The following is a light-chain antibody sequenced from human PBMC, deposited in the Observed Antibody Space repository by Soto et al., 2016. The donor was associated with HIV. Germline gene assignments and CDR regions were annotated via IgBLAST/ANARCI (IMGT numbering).Light chain of an antibody. CDR2: DDS. CDR3: QVWDSDSDYVT. J-gene: IGLJ2*01. V-gene: IGLV3-21*03. CDR1: NVENRR. Sequence: YVLTQSSSVSVAPGKTAKITCGGQNVENRRVHWYQQKAGQAPVLVVHDDSERPSGIPERFSGSKSENTATLTINRVEAGDEADYYCQVWDSDSDYVTFGGGTKVTVL.